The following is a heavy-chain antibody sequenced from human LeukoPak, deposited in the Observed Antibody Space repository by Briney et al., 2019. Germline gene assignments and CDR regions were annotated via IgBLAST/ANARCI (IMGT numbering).Heavy chain of an antibody. CDR1: GFTFSSYE. J-gene: IGHJ5*02. V-gene: IGHV3-48*03. CDR2: ISSSGSTI. Sequence: HPGGSLRLSCAASGFTFSSYEMNWVRQAPGKGLEWVSYISSSGSTIYYADSVKGRFTISRDNAKNSLYLQMNSLRAEDTAVYYCARDKVAGTSGVGYTWGQGTLVTVS. CDR3: ARDKVAGTSGVGYT. D-gene: IGHD6-19*01.